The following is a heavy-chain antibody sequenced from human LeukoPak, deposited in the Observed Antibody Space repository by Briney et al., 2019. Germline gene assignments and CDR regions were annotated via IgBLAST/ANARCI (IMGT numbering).Heavy chain of an antibody. CDR2: IKQDGSEK. CDR1: GFTFSSHW. CDR3: ARAGLLWFGESYFDY. Sequence: GGSLRLSCAASGFTFSSHWMSWVRQAPGKGLEWVANIKQDGSEKYYVDSVKGRFTISRDNAKNSLYLQMNSLRAEDTAVNYCARAGLLWFGESYFDYWGQGTLVTVSS. D-gene: IGHD3-10*01. J-gene: IGHJ4*02. V-gene: IGHV3-7*01.